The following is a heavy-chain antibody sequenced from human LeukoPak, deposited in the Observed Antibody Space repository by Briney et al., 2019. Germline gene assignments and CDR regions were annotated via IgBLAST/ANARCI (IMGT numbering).Heavy chain of an antibody. Sequence: GGSLRLSCAASGFTFSSYAMHWVRQAPGKGLEWVAVMSYDGSNKYYADSVKGRFTISRDNSKNTLYLQMNSLRAEDTAVYYCARANPYDILTGGIYYYYMDVWGKGTTVTVSS. CDR1: GFTFSSYA. CDR3: ARANPYDILTGGIYYYYMDV. CDR2: MSYDGSNK. J-gene: IGHJ6*03. D-gene: IGHD3-9*01. V-gene: IGHV3-30*01.